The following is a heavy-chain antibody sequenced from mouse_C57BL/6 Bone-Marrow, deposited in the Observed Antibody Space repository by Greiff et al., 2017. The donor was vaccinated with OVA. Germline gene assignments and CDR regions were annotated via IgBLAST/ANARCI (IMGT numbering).Heavy chain of an antibody. CDR1: GYTFTSYW. CDR2: IHPNSGST. Sequence: QVQLQQPGAELVKPGASVKLSCKASGYTFTSYWMHWVKQRPGQGLEWIGMIHPNSGSTNYNEKFKSKAPLTADKSSSTAYMQSSCLKSEGSAGEYCARGGNFYYWYFDVWGTGTTVTVSS. V-gene: IGHV1-64*01. CDR3: ARGGNFYYWYFDV. J-gene: IGHJ1*03.